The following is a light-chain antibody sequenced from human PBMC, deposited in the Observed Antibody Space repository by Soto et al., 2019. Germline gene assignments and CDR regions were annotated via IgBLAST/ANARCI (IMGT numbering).Light chain of an antibody. J-gene: IGLJ1*01. V-gene: IGLV2-14*01. CDR3: SSYSSSSTPYV. Sequence: QSVLTQPASVSGSPGQSITLSCTGTSSDLGVYNFVSWYQHHPAKAPKLIIYEVSNRPSGVSNRFSGSKSGNTASLTISGLQAEDEADYYCSSYSSSSTPYVFGTGTKLTVL. CDR1: SSDLGVYNF. CDR2: EVS.